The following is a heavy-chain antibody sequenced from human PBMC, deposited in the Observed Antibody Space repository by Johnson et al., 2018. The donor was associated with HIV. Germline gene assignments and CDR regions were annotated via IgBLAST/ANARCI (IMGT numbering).Heavy chain of an antibody. V-gene: IGHV3-30*04. Sequence: QVQLVESGGGVVQPGRSLRLSCAASGFTFSSYAMHWVRQAPGKGLEWVAVISYDGSNKYYADSVKGRFTISRDNFKNTLYLQMNSLRAEDTAVYYCARLGIAAARGAFDIWGQGTMVTVSS. D-gene: IGHD6-13*01. CDR3: ARLGIAAARGAFDI. CDR1: GFTFSSYA. J-gene: IGHJ3*02. CDR2: ISYDGSNK.